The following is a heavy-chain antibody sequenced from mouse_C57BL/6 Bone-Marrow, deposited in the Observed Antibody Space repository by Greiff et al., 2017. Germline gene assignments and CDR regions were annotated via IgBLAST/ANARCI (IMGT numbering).Heavy chain of an antibody. Sequence: QLQQPGAELVRPGTSVKLSCKASGYTFTSYWMHWVKQRPGQGLEWIGVIDPSDSYTNYNQKFKGKATLTVDTSSSTAYMQLSSLTSEDSAVYYCARSGRRSAMDYWGQGTSVTVSS. CDR1: GYTFTSYW. CDR3: ARSGRRSAMDY. D-gene: IGHD2-12*01. V-gene: IGHV1-59*01. CDR2: IDPSDSYT. J-gene: IGHJ4*01.